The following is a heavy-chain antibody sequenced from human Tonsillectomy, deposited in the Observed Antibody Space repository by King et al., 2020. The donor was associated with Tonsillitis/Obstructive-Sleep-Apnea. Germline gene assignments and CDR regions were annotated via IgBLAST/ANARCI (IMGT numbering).Heavy chain of an antibody. CDR3: ARDSGYSYAIDY. Sequence: VQLVESGGGLVKPGGSLRLSCAASGFTFSSYSMNCVRQAPGKGLEWVSSICSSSSYIYYADSVKGRFTISRENAKNSLYLQMNSLRAEDTAVYYCARDSGYSYAIDYWGQGTLVTVSS. CDR1: GFTFSSYS. J-gene: IGHJ4*02. D-gene: IGHD5-18*01. V-gene: IGHV3-21*01. CDR2: ICSSSSYI.